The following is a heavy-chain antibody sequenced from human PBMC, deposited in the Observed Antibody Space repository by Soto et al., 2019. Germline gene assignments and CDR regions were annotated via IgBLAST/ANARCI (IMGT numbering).Heavy chain of an antibody. CDR3: ARDLATMPGRYESRPTDYGMDV. V-gene: IGHV4-34*01. Sequence: SETLSLTCAVYGGSFSGYYWSRIRQPPGKGLEWIGEINHSGSTNYNPSLKSRVTISVDTSKNQFSLKLRSVTAADTAVYYCARDLATMPGRYESRPTDYGMDVWGQGTTVTVS. CDR1: GGSFSGYY. D-gene: IGHD3-22*01. CDR2: INHSGST. J-gene: IGHJ6*02.